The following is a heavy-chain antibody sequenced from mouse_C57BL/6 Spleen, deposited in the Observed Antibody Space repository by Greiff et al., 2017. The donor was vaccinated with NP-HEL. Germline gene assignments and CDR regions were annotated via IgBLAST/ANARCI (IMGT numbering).Heavy chain of an antibody. CDR2: IRNKANGYTT. CDR1: GFTFTDYY. CDR3: ARYGNPGFAY. Sequence: EVKLMESGGGLVQPGGSLSLSCAASGFTFTDYYMSWVRQPPGKALEWLGFIRNKANGYTTEYSASVKGRFTISRDNSQSILYLQMNALRAEDSATYYCARYGNPGFAYWGQGTLVTVSA. D-gene: IGHD2-1*01. V-gene: IGHV7-3*01. J-gene: IGHJ3*01.